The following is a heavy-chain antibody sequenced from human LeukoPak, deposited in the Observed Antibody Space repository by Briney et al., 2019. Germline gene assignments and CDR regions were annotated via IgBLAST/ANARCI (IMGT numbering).Heavy chain of an antibody. D-gene: IGHD3-10*01. CDR2: IYNSGST. J-gene: IGHJ4*02. V-gene: IGHV4-59*01. CDR3: SMGMVRGVEPYYFDY. CDR1: GGSISSYY. Sequence: PSETLSLTCTVSGGSISSYYWTWIRQPPGKGLEWIGYIYNSGSTNYNPSLKSRVTISVDTSKNQFSLKLSSVTAADTAVYFCSMGMVRGVEPYYFDYWGQGTLVTVSS.